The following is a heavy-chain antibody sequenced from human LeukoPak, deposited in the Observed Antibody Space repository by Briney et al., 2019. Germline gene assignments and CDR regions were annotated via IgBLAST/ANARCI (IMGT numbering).Heavy chain of an antibody. D-gene: IGHD3-3*01. CDR2: IYYSGST. Sequence: SETLSLTCTVSGGSISSSSYYWGWIRQPPGKGLEWIGSIYYSGSTNYNPSLKSRVTISVDTSKNQFSLKLSSVTAADTAVYYCARGPGGFWSGYWDYYYYYMDVWGKGTTVTVSS. CDR1: GGSISSSSYY. CDR3: ARGPGGFWSGYWDYYYYYMDV. V-gene: IGHV4-39*07. J-gene: IGHJ6*03.